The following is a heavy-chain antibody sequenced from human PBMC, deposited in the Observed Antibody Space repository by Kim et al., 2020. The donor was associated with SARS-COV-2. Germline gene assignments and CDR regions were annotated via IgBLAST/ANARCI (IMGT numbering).Heavy chain of an antibody. D-gene: IGHD6-19*01. V-gene: IGHV3-33*01. Sequence: GGSLRLSCAASGFTFSSYGMHWVRQAPGKGQEWVAVIWYDGSNKYYADSVKGRFTISRDNSKNTLYLQMNSLRAEDTAVYYCARDIPPVWQWLGEIDAFDIWGPGTMVTVSS. J-gene: IGHJ3*02. CDR1: GFTFSSYG. CDR3: ARDIPPVWQWLGEIDAFDI. CDR2: IWYDGSNK.